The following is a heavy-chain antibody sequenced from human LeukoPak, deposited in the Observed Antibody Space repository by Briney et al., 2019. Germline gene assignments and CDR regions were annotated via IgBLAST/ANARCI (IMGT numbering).Heavy chain of an antibody. Sequence: GESLKISCKGSGYVFTNYWIGWVRQMPGKGLEWIGIIYPGDSDIRYSPSFQGQVTISADKSISTAYLQWSSLKASDTAMYYCARRVGASQRDFDYWGQGTLVTVSS. CDR3: ARRVGASQRDFDY. V-gene: IGHV5-51*01. J-gene: IGHJ4*02. CDR1: GYVFTNYW. D-gene: IGHD1-26*01. CDR2: IYPGDSDI.